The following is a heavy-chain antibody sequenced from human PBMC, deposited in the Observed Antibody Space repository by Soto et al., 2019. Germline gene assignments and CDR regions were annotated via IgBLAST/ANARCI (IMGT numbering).Heavy chain of an antibody. CDR1: GGSISSYY. Sequence: PSEKLSLTCTVSGGSISSYYRSWIRQPPGKGLEWIGYIYYSGRTNYNPSLKSRVTISVDTSKKQFSQTLTSVTFAYPALYYPEMGEYGSGLSLLAYRGQGTLVTVSS. CDR3: EMGEYGSGLSLLAY. D-gene: IGHD6-19*01. V-gene: IGHV4-59*01. J-gene: IGHJ4*02. CDR2: IYYSGRT.